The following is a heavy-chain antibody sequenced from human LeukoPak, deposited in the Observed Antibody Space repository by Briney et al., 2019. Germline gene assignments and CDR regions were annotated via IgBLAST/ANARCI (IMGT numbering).Heavy chain of an antibody. CDR1: GYTFTSYY. CDR3: AREEVPRNYYDSSGYYYGAFDI. Sequence: ASVKVSCKAFGYTFTSYYLHWVRQAPGQGFEWMGIINPSGGSTSYAQKFQGRVTMTRDMSTSTLYMELSGLRSEDTAVYYCAREEVPRNYYDSSGYYYGAFDIWGQGTMVTVSS. D-gene: IGHD3-22*01. J-gene: IGHJ3*02. CDR2: INPSGGST. V-gene: IGHV1-46*01.